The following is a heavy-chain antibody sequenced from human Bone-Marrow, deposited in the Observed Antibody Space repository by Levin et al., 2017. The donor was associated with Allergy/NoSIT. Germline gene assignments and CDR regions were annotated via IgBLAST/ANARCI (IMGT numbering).Heavy chain of an antibody. J-gene: IGHJ3*02. CDR2: ISSNGGST. D-gene: IGHD6-13*01. Sequence: GGSLRLSCSASGFTFSSYAMHWVRQAPGKGLEYVSAISSNGGSTYYADSVKGRFTISRDNSKNTLYLQMSSLRAEDTAVYYCVKDLYQEQQLGLLVAFDIWGQGTMVTVSS. V-gene: IGHV3-64D*06. CDR1: GFTFSSYA. CDR3: VKDLYQEQQLGLLVAFDI.